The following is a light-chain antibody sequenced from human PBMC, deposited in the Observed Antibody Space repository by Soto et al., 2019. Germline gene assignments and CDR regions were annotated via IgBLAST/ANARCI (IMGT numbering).Light chain of an antibody. J-gene: IGKJ4*01. CDR2: GVS. V-gene: IGKV3-20*01. CDR3: QQYSSSPVT. Sequence: ENVLAQSPGTLSLSPGERATLSCRASQSVRNTYLAWYQQKPGQAPRLLIYGVSSRATGIPDRFSGSGSGTDFTLTISRLAPEDFAVYYCQQYSSSPVTFGGGTKVDIK. CDR1: QSVRNTY.